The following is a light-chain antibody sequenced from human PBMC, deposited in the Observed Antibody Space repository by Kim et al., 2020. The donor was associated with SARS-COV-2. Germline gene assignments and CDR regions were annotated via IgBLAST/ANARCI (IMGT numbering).Light chain of an antibody. V-gene: IGLV4-69*01. J-gene: IGLJ3*02. CDR2: LNSDGSH. CDR1: SGHSSYA. Sequence: GASVKLTCSLSSGHSSYAIAWHQQQPGKGPRYLMKLNSDGSHSKGDGIPDRFSGSSSGAERYLTISSLQSEDEADYYCQTWGTGIGFGGGTKVTV. CDR3: QTWGTGIG.